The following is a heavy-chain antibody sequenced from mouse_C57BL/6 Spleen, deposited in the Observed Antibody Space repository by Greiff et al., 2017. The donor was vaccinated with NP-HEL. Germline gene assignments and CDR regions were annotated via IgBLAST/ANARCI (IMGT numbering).Heavy chain of an antibody. Sequence: EVQLVESGGGLVKPGGSLKLSCAASGFTFSSYAMSWVRQTPEKRLEWVATISDGGSYTYYPDNVKGRFTISRDNAKNNLYLQMSHLKSEDTAMYYCARERLGNWDPYWYFDVWGTGTTVTVSS. D-gene: IGHD4-1*01. CDR3: ARERLGNWDPYWYFDV. CDR1: GFTFSSYA. CDR2: ISDGGSYT. J-gene: IGHJ1*03. V-gene: IGHV5-4*01.